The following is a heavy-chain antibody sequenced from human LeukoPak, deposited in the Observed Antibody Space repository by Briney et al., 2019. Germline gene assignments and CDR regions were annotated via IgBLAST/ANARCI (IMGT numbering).Heavy chain of an antibody. V-gene: IGHV1-69*05. CDR3: AREQTRIAVAGTLGY. CDR2: IIPIFGTA. CDR1: GGTFSSYA. D-gene: IGHD6-19*01. J-gene: IGHJ4*02. Sequence: ASVKVSCKASGGTFSSYAISWVRQAPGQGPEWMGRIIPIFGTANYAQKFQGRVTITTDESTSTAYMELSSLRSEDTAVYYCAREQTRIAVAGTLGYWGQGTLVTVSS.